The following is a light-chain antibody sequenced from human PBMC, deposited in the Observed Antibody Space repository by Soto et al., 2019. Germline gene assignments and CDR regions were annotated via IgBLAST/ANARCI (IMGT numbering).Light chain of an antibody. V-gene: IGLV1-36*01. J-gene: IGLJ2*01. CDR3: AAWDDSLNAVV. CDR1: SSNIGNNA. CDR2: YDD. Sequence: QSVLTQPPSVSAAPRQRVTISCSGSSSNIGNNAVNWYQQLPGKAPKLLIYYDDLLPSGVSDRFSGSKSGTSASLAISGLQSEDEADYYCAAWDDSLNAVVFGRGTKVTVL.